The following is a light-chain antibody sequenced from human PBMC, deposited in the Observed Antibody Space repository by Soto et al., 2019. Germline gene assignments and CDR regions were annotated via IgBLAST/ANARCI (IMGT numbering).Light chain of an antibody. CDR1: QSISSW. CDR3: QQYNDYPYT. Sequence: DIQMTQSPSTLSASVGDSVTITCRASQSISSWLAWYQQKPGKAPKLLIYKASSLESGVPSRFSGSGSGTEFTLTISSLQPDDFATYYCQQYNDYPYTFGQGTKLDIK. V-gene: IGKV1-5*03. CDR2: KAS. J-gene: IGKJ2*01.